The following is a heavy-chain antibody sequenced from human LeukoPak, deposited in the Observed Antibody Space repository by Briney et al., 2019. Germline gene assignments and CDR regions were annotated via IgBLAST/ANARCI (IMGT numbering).Heavy chain of an antibody. Sequence: PGGSLRLSCAASGFTFSNAWMSWVRQAPGKGLEWVSYISNSGSTIYYADSVKGRFTISRDNAKNSLYLQMNSLRAEDTAVYYCARTYPEWFGEFDYWGQGTLVTVSS. CDR1: GFTFSNAW. V-gene: IGHV3-11*04. CDR2: ISNSGSTI. D-gene: IGHD3-10*01. CDR3: ARTYPEWFGEFDY. J-gene: IGHJ4*02.